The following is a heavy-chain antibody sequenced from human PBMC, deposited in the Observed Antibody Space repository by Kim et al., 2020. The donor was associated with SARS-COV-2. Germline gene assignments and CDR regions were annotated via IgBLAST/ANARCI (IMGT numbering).Heavy chain of an antibody. V-gene: IGHV3-15*01. CDR2: IKSKTDGGTT. J-gene: IGHJ4*02. CDR3: TTSDLVGYFSFDY. D-gene: IGHD1-26*01. CDR1: GFTFSNAW. Sequence: GGSLRLSCAASGFTFSNAWMSWVRQAPGKGLEWVGRIKSKTDGGTTDYAAPVKGRFTISRDDSKNTLYLQMNSLKTEDTAVYYCTTSDLVGYFSFDYWGQGTLVTVSS.